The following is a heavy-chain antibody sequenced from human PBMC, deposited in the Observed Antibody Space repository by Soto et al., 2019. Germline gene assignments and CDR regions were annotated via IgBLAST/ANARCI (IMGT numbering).Heavy chain of an antibody. D-gene: IGHD1-20*01. J-gene: IGHJ4*01. CDR2: IIPILGIA. Sequence: SVKVSCKASGGTFSSYTISWVRQPPGQGLEWMGRIIPILGIANYAQKFQGRVTITADKSTSTAYMELSSLRSEDTAGYYCARDSLVRYNSNGHVDYWGQGTVVTVSS. CDR3: ARDSLVRYNSNGHVDY. V-gene: IGHV1-69*04. CDR1: GGTFSSYT.